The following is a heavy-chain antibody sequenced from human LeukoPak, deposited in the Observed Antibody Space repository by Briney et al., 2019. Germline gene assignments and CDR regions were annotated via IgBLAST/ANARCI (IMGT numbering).Heavy chain of an antibody. D-gene: IGHD3-10*01. CDR1: GGSISSYY. Sequence: PSETLSFTCTVSGGSISSYYWSWIRQPPGKGLEWIGYIYYSGSTNYNPSLKSRVTISVDTSKNQFSLKLTSVTAADTAVYYCASLYYGSGSFDYWGQGTLVTVSS. CDR2: IYYSGST. J-gene: IGHJ4*02. V-gene: IGHV4-59*01. CDR3: ASLYYGSGSFDY.